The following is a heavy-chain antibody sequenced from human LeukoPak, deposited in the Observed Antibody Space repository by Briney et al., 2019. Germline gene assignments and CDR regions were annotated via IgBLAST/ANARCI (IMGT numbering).Heavy chain of an antibody. CDR3: ARDEGSSGYYYVSEFDP. Sequence: MPSETLSLTCGVSGGSMTSCCWSWIRQAPGKGLEWIGSIYYSGSTYYNPSLKSRVTISVDTSKNQFSLKLSSVTAADTAVYYCARDEGSSGYYYVSEFDPWGQGTLVTVSS. J-gene: IGHJ5*02. D-gene: IGHD3-22*01. CDR1: GGSMTSCC. CDR2: IYYSGST. V-gene: IGHV4-39*07.